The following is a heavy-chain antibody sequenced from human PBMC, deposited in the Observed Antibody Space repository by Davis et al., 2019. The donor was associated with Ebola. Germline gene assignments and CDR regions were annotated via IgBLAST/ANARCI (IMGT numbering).Heavy chain of an antibody. CDR1: GFNFRSYG. D-gene: IGHD2-15*01. CDR2: IWYDGSRK. V-gene: IGHV3-33*01. CDR3: AIPDCSGANCYSVYIKN. Sequence: PGGSLRLSCAASGFNFRSYGMHWVRQAPDKGLEWVAVIWYDGSRKYYGDSVKGRFTISRDNSKNTLYLQMNSLRAEDTAVYYCAIPDCSGANCYSVYIKNWGQGTLVTVSS. J-gene: IGHJ4*02.